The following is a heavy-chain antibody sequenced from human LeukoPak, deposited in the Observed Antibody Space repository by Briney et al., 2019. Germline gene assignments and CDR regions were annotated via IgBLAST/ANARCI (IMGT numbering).Heavy chain of an antibody. CDR1: GGSFSRYY. Sequence: PSETLSLTCVVYGGSFSRYYWSWLRQPPGKGLEGIGEINHSGSTNYNPSLTSRVTISVDTSKNQFSLKLSSVTAADTAVYYCARGPTYYDFWSGYSADYWGQGTLVTVSS. CDR3: ARGPTYYDFWSGYSADY. CDR2: INHSGST. J-gene: IGHJ4*02. V-gene: IGHV4-34*01. D-gene: IGHD3-3*01.